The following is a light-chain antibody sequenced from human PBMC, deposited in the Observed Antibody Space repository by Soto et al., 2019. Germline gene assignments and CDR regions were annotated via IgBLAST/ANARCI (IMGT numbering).Light chain of an antibody. J-gene: IGKJ1*01. Sequence: EIVLTQSPATLSLSPRERATHSCRASQSVSSYLAWYQQKPGQAPRLLIYDVSTRATGIPARFSGSGSGTDFTLTIISLEPEDFAVDYCQQRSNWPPTFGQGTKVEIK. CDR1: QSVSSY. V-gene: IGKV3-11*01. CDR2: DVS. CDR3: QQRSNWPPT.